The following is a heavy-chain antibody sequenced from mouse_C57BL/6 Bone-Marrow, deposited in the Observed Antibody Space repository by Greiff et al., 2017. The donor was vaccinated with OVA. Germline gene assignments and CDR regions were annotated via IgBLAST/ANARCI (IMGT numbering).Heavy chain of an antibody. CDR2: IYPRSGNT. Sequence: QVQLQQSGAELARPGASVKLSCKASGYTFTSYGISWVKQRPGQGLEWIGEIYPRSGNTYYHEKFKGKATLTADKSSSTAYMELRSLTSEDSAVDFCARSMDGYYVDYAMDYWGQGTSVTVAS. CDR1: GYTFTSYG. D-gene: IGHD2-3*01. J-gene: IGHJ4*01. V-gene: IGHV1-81*01. CDR3: ARSMDGYYVDYAMDY.